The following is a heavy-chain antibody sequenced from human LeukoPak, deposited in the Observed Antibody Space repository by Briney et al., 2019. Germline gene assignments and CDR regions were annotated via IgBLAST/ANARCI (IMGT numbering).Heavy chain of an antibody. CDR3: ARMGVQSPFDY. V-gene: IGHV3-66*01. CDR2: IYSGGST. D-gene: IGHD1-1*01. J-gene: IGHJ4*02. CDR1: GFTVSSNY. Sequence: GGSPRLSCAASGFTVSSNYMSWVRQAPGKGLEWVSVIYSGGSTYYADSVKGRFTISRDNSKNTLYLQMNSLRAEDTAVYYCARMGVQSPFDYWGQGTLVTVSS.